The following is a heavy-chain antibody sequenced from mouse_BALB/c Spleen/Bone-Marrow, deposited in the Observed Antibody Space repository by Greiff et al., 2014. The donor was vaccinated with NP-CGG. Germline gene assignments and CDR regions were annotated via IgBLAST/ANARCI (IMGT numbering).Heavy chain of an antibody. V-gene: IGHV1-80*01. CDR3: ARWITTVVAPYVMDY. CDR2: IYPGDGDT. CDR1: GYAFSSYW. D-gene: IGHD1-1*01. J-gene: IGHJ4*01. Sequence: QVQLKESGAELVRPGSSVKISCKASGYAFSSYWMNWVKQRPGQGLEWIGQIYPGDGDTNYNGKFKGKATLTADKSSSTAYMQLSSLTSEDSAVYFCARWITTVVAPYVMDYWGQGPSVAGSS.